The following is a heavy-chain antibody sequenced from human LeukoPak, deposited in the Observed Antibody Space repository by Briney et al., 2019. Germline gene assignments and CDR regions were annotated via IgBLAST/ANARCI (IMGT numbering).Heavy chain of an antibody. CDR3: ATWILGYCSSTSCYLCY. D-gene: IGHD2-2*01. Sequence: ASVKVSCKVSGYTLTELSMHWVRQAPGKGLEWMGGFDPGDGETIYAQKFQGRVTMTEDTSTDTAYMELSSLKSEDTAVYYCATWILGYCSSTSCYLCYWGQGTLVTVSS. J-gene: IGHJ4*02. CDR2: FDPGDGET. V-gene: IGHV1-24*01. CDR1: GYTLTELS.